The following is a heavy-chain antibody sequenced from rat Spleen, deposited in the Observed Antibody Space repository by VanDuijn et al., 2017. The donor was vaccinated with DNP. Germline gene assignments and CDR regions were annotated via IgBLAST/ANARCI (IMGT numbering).Heavy chain of an antibody. CDR1: GFTFSDYY. D-gene: IGHD5-1*01. Sequence: EVQLVESGGDLVQPGRSLKLYCAASGFTFSDYYMAWVLQAPTKGLEWVASISYDGGNTYYRDSVKGRFTISRDDAKRSLYLQMDSLRSEDTATYYCTTGDWEDYFDYWGQGVMVTVSS. J-gene: IGHJ2*01. CDR2: ISYDGGNT. CDR3: TTGDWEDYFDY. V-gene: IGHV5-20*01.